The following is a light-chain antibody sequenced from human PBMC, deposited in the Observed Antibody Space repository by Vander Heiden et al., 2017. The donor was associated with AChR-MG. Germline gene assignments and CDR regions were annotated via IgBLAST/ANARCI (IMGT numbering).Light chain of an antibody. J-gene: IGKJ4*01. CDR3: MQALQTPLT. CDR1: QSLLHSNGYNY. V-gene: IGKV2-28*01. Sequence: VMDQSPPSLPATPGEPASISCRSSQSLLHSNGYNYLDWYLQKPGQAPQLLIYLASTRASGDPDRFSGSGSGTDFTLNISRVEAEDVGVYYCMQALQTPLTFGGGTKVEIK. CDR2: LAS.